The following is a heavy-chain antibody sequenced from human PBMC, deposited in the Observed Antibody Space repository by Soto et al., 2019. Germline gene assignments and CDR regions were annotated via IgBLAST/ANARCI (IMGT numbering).Heavy chain of an antibody. Sequence: QVQLQESGPGLVKPSQTLSLTCTVSGGSISSGGYYWSWIRQHPGKGLEWIGYIYYSGSTYYNPSPQGRVTLSVNTSKNPVPLKLSSVTAADTAVYYCARGPPMIHWGQGTLVTVSS. CDR2: IYYSGST. CDR3: ARGPPMIH. D-gene: IGHD3-22*01. V-gene: IGHV4-31*03. CDR1: GGSISSGGYY. J-gene: IGHJ4*02.